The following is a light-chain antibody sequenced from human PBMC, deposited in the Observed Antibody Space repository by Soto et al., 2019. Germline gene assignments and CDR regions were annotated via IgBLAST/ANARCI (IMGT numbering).Light chain of an antibody. V-gene: IGKV3-15*01. J-gene: IGKJ1*01. Sequence: ELLMTQSPVTLSVSPGERATLSCRASQSVSSNLAWYQQKPGQAPSLLIYGAVTRATGIPARFSGTGSGTEFTLTISSLQSEDFALYYCQQYNDWPLTFGQGTKVEI. CDR2: GAV. CDR3: QQYNDWPLT. CDR1: QSVSSN.